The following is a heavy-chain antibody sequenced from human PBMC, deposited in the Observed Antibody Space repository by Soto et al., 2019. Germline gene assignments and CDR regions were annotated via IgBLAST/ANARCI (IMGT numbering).Heavy chain of an antibody. V-gene: IGHV1-69*13. CDR3: AMGGSPYVWFNEY. CDR2: IVPVFGTT. CDR1: GDIFSSFA. J-gene: IGHJ4*02. Sequence: SVKVSCKASGDIFSSFAISWVRQAPGQGLEWMGGIVPVFGTTNYAQKFQDRVTITADESTNTAYMELSSLRSEDTAIYYCAMGGSPYVWFNEYWGQGTLVTVS. D-gene: IGHD3-16*01.